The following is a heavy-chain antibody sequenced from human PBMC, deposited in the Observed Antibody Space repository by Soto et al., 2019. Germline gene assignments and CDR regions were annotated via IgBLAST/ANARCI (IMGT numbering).Heavy chain of an antibody. CDR2: IPSTGIDT. D-gene: IGHD3-16*01. V-gene: IGHV3-11*05. Sequence: QIQLVESGGGLVKPGGSLRLSCVASGFTFSKYYMSWIRQAPGKGPEWLAYIPSTGIDTNYADSVKGRFTISRDNAKNSLYLQMNNLRAEDTAVYYCARTRPYYFDYWGQGTLVTVSS. CDR1: GFTFSKYY. J-gene: IGHJ4*02. CDR3: ARTRPYYFDY.